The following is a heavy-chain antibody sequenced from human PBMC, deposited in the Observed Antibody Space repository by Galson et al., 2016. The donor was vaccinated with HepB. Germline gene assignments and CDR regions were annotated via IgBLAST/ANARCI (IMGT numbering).Heavy chain of an antibody. D-gene: IGHD3-22*01. V-gene: IGHV1-2*02. CDR3: ARDRYYDSSGHFAFDI. Sequence: SVKVSCKASGYTFTDYYMHWVRQAPGQGLEWMGWINPNSGGTNYAQKFQDRATMTRDTSISTAYMELSRLRSGDTAVYYCARDRYYDSSGHFAFDIWGQGTMVTVSS. J-gene: IGHJ3*02. CDR2: INPNSGGT. CDR1: GYTFTDYY.